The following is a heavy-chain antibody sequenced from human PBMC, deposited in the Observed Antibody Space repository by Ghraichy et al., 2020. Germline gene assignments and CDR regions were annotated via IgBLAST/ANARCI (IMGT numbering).Heavy chain of an antibody. Sequence: SETLSLTCTVSGGSISSDDYYWSWIRQHPGKGLEWIGYIYYSGSTYYTPSLKSRVTISVDTSTNRLSLNLSSVTAADTAVYYCARVKRDDDNGDYELDQWGQGTLFSISS. V-gene: IGHV4-31*03. CDR1: GGSISSDDYY. CDR3: ARVKRDDDNGDYELDQ. CDR2: IYYSGST. D-gene: IGHD4-17*01. J-gene: IGHJ4*02.